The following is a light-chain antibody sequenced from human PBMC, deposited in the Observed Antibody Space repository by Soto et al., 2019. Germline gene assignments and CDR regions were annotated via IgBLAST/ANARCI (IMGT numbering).Light chain of an antibody. CDR1: QTIDNK. V-gene: IGKV3-15*01. CDR3: QQYKDWRT. J-gene: IGKJ1*01. CDR2: GAS. Sequence: IVMMQSPATLSVSPGERATLSCRASQTIDNKLAWYQQRPGQAPRLLIYGASIRATGIPARFSGSGSGTEFTLTISGLQSEDFGVYYCQQYKDWRTFGQGTKVDIK.